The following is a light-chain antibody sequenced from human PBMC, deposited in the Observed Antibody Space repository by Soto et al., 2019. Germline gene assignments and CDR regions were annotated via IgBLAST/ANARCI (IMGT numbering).Light chain of an antibody. CDR1: NSDIGTLNS. Sequence: QSVLTQPASASASPGQSITISCTETNSDIGTLNSVSWYQQFQGKAPERMIFGVSVRPSGVSTRFSGSKFGNTAFLYLSVLQAEDEADYYCSSYTSSRTYVFGSGTKLTVL. J-gene: IGLJ1*01. CDR3: SSYTSSRTYV. V-gene: IGLV2-14*01. CDR2: GVS.